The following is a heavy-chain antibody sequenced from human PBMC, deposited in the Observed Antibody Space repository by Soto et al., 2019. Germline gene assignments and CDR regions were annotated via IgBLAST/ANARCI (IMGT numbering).Heavy chain of an antibody. Sequence: EVQLLESGGGLVQPGGSLRLSCAASGFTFSSYAMSWVRQAPGKGLEWVSTIGISGNTYYADSVKGRFTISRDISKNTLYLQMNSLRAEDTALYYCAKRSPYYCDYWGQGTPVTVSS. CDR1: GFTFSSYA. CDR3: AKRSPYYCDY. D-gene: IGHD1-26*01. CDR2: IGISGNT. V-gene: IGHV3-23*01. J-gene: IGHJ4*02.